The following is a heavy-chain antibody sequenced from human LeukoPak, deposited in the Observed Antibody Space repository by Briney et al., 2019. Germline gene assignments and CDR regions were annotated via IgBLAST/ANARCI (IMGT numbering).Heavy chain of an antibody. CDR1: GGSISSSSYY. J-gene: IGHJ4*02. CDR3: ARDTSGSYMGIFDY. D-gene: IGHD1-26*01. CDR2: IYYSGSI. V-gene: IGHV4-39*07. Sequence: SETLSLTCTVSGGSISSSSYYWGWIRQPPGKGLEWIGSIYYSGSIYYNPSLKSRVTISVDTSKNQFSLKLSSVTAADTAVYYCARDTSGSYMGIFDYWGQGTLVTVSS.